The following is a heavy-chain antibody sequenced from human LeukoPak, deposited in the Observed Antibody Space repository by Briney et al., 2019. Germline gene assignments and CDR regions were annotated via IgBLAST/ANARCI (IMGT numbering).Heavy chain of an antibody. D-gene: IGHD6-19*01. V-gene: IGHV3-48*03. Sequence: GVSLRLSCAASGFTFSSYEMHWVRQAPGKGLEGVSYISSSGSTIYYADSVKGRFTISRDNAKNSLYLQMNSLRAEDTAVYYCARASGIAVAGTGFDYWGQGTLVTVSS. J-gene: IGHJ4*02. CDR2: ISSSGSTI. CDR3: ARASGIAVAGTGFDY. CDR1: GFTFSSYE.